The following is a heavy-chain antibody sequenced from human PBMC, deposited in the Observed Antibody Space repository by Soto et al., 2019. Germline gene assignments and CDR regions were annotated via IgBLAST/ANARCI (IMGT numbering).Heavy chain of an antibody. CDR3: ARVQFKGYYYSSGYPGY. J-gene: IGHJ4*02. D-gene: IGHD3-22*01. CDR1: GYTFTSYG. V-gene: IGHV1-18*01. CDR2: ISAYNGNT. Sequence: ASVKVSCKASGYTFTSYGISWVRQSSLQGLEWMGCISAYNGNTNYAQKLQGRVTMTTDTSTSTAYMELRSLRYEDTAVNYCARVQFKGYYYSSGYPGYRGQGNLGNVSS.